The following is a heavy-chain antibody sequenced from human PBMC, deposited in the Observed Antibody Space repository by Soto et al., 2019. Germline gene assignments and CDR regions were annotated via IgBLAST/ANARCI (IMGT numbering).Heavy chain of an antibody. CDR1: GFTVSSNY. V-gene: IGHV3-66*01. J-gene: IGHJ3*02. CDR3: ARGCYYDSSGYYLGYAFDI. Sequence: GGSLRLSCAASGFTVSSNYMRWVRQAPGKGLEWVSVIYSGGSTYYADSVKGRFTISRHNSKNTLYLQMNSLRAEDTAVYYCARGCYYDSSGYYLGYAFDIWGQGTMVTVSS. CDR2: IYSGGST. D-gene: IGHD3-22*01.